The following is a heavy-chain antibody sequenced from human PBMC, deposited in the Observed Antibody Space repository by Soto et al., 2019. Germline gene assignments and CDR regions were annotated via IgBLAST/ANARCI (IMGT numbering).Heavy chain of an antibody. CDR3: AKDSSSSVVYYYYGMDV. Sequence: PGGSLRLSCAASGFTFSSYAMSWVRQAPGRGLEWVSAISGSGGSTYYADSVKGRFTISRDNSKNTLYLQMNSLRAEDTAVYYCAKDSSSSVVYYYYGMDVWGQGTTVTVSS. D-gene: IGHD6-6*01. V-gene: IGHV3-23*01. J-gene: IGHJ6*02. CDR1: GFTFSSYA. CDR2: ISGSGGST.